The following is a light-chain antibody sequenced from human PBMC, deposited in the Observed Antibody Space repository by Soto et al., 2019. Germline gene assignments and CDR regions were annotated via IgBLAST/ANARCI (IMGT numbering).Light chain of an antibody. CDR2: GAS. CDR3: QQYDNRRT. V-gene: IGKV3-15*01. CDR1: QSVGTN. Sequence: DIVVTQSPATLSVSPGERATFSCRASQSVGTNLAWYRQKSGQAPSLLIYGASARAPGIPARFSGSGSGTEFTLTISSLQSEDFAVYYCQQYDNRRTFGQGTKVDIK. J-gene: IGKJ1*01.